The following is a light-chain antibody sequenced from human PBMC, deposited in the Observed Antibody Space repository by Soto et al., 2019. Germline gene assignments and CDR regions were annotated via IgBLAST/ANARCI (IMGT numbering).Light chain of an antibody. CDR1: SSNIGSNT. J-gene: IGLJ1*01. V-gene: IGLV1-44*01. Sequence: QSVLTQPPSASVTPGQRVTGSCSGSSSNIGSNTVNWYQQLPGTAPKLLIYSNNQRPSGVPDRFSGSKSGTSASLAISGLQSEDEADYYCAAWDDSLNGYVFGTGTKVT. CDR3: AAWDDSLNGYV. CDR2: SNN.